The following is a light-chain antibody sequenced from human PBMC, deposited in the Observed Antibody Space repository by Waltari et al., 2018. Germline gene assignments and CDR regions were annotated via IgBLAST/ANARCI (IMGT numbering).Light chain of an antibody. Sequence: QSALTQPASVSGSPGQSITISCTGTSRDVGGYNYFSWYQQHPGKAPKLMIYDVSKRPSGVSNRFSGSKSGNTASLTISGLQAEDEADYYCCSYAGSSTLVFGTGTKVTVL. CDR1: SRDVGGYNY. V-gene: IGLV2-23*02. J-gene: IGLJ1*01. CDR3: CSYAGSSTLV. CDR2: DVS.